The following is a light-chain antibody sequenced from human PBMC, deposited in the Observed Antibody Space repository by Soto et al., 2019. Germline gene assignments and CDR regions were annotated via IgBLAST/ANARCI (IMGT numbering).Light chain of an antibody. CDR3: SSYTTAFFYV. CDR2: GVT. Sequence: QSVLTQPASVSGSPGQSITISCTGSSSDIGAFNYVAWYQQHPGKAPKLIIHGVTNRPSGVSSRFSGSKSDYTASLTISGLRAEDEADYYCSSYTTAFFYVFGTGTKV. J-gene: IGLJ1*01. CDR1: SSDIGAFNY. V-gene: IGLV2-14*01.